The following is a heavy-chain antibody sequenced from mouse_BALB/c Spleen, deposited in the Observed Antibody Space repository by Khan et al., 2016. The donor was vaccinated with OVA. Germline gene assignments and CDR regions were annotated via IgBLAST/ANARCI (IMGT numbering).Heavy chain of an antibody. CDR1: GYTFTSYW. CDR2: IYPSDSYT. CDR3: TRSLYYYGSSMDY. Sequence: QVQLQQPGAELVRPGASVMLSCKASGYTFTSYWINWVKQRPGQGLEWIGNIYPSDSYTNYNQKFKDKATLTVDKSSSTAYMQLSSPTSEDSAVYYCTRSLYYYGSSMDYWGQGTSVTVSS. J-gene: IGHJ4*01. V-gene: IGHV1-69*02. D-gene: IGHD1-1*01.